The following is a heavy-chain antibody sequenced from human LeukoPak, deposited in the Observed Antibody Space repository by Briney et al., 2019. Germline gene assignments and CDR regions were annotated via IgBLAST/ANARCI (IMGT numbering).Heavy chain of an antibody. J-gene: IGHJ4*02. D-gene: IGHD6-13*01. CDR1: EYTFTDDY. Sequence: ASVKVYCKASEYTFTDDYMHWARQAPGQGLEWMGWINPLTGLTKYAQKFQGRVTMTRDKAISTAYMEVRRLRFDDTAVYYCTPTPEAYTSNWNVWGQGTLVTVSS. V-gene: IGHV1-2*02. CDR3: TPTPEAYTSNWNV. CDR2: INPLTGLT.